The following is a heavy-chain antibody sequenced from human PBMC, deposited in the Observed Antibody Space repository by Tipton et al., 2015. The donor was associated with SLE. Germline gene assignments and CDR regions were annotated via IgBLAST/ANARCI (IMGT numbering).Heavy chain of an antibody. CDR3: ARVDTSTDWHFDL. D-gene: IGHD5-18*01. V-gene: IGHV4-30-4*02. CDR1: GGSISSGDYY. CDR2: IHSSGGT. J-gene: IGHJ2*01. Sequence: TLSLTCTVSGGSISSGDYYWTWIRQPPGKGLEWIGYIHSSGGTYYNPSLKSRVTISIDTSKNQFSLKLTSVTAADTAVYYCARVDTSTDWHFDLWGRGTLVTVSS.